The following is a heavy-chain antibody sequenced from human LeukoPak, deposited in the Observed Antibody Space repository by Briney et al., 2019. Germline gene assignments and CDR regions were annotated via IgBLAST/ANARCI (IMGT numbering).Heavy chain of an antibody. V-gene: IGHV1-8*01. CDR1: GYTFTSYD. CDR2: MNPNSGNT. J-gene: IGHJ3*02. CDR3: ARGGQNYGGNPDAFDI. D-gene: IGHD4-23*01. Sequence: ASVKVSCKASGYTFTSYDINWVRQATGQGLEWMGWMNPNSGNTGYAQKFRGRVTMTRNTSISTAYMELSSLKSEDTAVYYCARGGQNYGGNPDAFDIWGQGTMVTVSS.